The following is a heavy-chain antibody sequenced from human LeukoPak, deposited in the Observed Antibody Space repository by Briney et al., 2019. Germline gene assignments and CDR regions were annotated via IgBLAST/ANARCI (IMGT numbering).Heavy chain of an antibody. CDR3: ARGGRASDILTGYYSTLDY. CDR2: ISYDGSNK. Sequence: GGSLRLSCAASGFTFSSYAMHWVRQAPGKGLEWVAVISYDGSNKYYADSVKGRFTISRDNSKNTPYLQMNSLRAEDTAVYYCARGGRASDILTGYYSTLDYWGQGTLVTVSS. CDR1: GFTFSSYA. V-gene: IGHV3-30*04. J-gene: IGHJ4*02. D-gene: IGHD3-9*01.